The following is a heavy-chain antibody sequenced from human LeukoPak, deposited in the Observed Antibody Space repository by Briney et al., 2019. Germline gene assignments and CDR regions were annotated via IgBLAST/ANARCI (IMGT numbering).Heavy chain of an antibody. CDR3: AKDPLSNYYDTSGAEINI. J-gene: IGHJ3*02. CDR2: VSGFGTTT. D-gene: IGHD3-22*01. CDR1: GFTFSSYA. V-gene: IGHV3-23*01. Sequence: GGSLRLSCAASGFTFSSYAMYWVRQAPGKELEWVSSVSGFGTTTYYADSVKGRFTISRDNSKNTLYLQMNSLRAEDTAVFYCAKDPLSNYYDTSGAEINIWGQGTMVTVSS.